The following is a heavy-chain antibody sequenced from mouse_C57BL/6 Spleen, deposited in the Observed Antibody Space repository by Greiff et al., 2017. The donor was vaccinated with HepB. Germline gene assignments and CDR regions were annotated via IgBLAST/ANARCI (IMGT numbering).Heavy chain of an antibody. Sequence: VQLKESGPVLVKPGASVKMSCKASGYTFTDYYMNWVKQSHGKSLEWIGVINPYNGGTSYNQKFKGKATLTVDKSSSTAYMELNSLTSEDSAVYYCARDYSNYASAMDYWGQGTSVTVSS. CDR3: ARDYSNYASAMDY. V-gene: IGHV1-19*01. CDR2: INPYNGGT. D-gene: IGHD2-5*01. J-gene: IGHJ4*01. CDR1: GYTFTDYY.